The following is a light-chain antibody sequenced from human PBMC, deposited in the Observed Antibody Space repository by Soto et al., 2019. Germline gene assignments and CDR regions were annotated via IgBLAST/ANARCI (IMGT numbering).Light chain of an antibody. V-gene: IGKV1-5*01. CDR3: QQYYSYPWT. CDR1: QSISNW. Sequence: DIQMTQSPSTLPASVGDRVTITCRASQSISNWLAWYQQKPGTAPKVLIYHASNLQSGVPSRFSSSGSGTDFTLTISCLQSEDFATYYCQQYYSYPWTFGQGTKVDIK. J-gene: IGKJ1*01. CDR2: HAS.